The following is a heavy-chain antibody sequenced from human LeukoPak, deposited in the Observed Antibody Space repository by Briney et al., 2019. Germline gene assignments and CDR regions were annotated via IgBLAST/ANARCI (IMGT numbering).Heavy chain of an antibody. D-gene: IGHD4-17*01. CDR3: AREGLYGDYVWSLDY. V-gene: IGHV4-31*03. J-gene: IGHJ4*02. CDR2: IYYSGST. Sequence: PSQTLSLTCTVSGGSISSGGYYWSWIRQHPGKGLEWIGYIYYSGSTYYNPSLKSRVTISVDTSKNQFSLKLSSVTAADTAVYYCAREGLYGDYVWSLDYWGQGTLVTVSS. CDR1: GGSISSGGYY.